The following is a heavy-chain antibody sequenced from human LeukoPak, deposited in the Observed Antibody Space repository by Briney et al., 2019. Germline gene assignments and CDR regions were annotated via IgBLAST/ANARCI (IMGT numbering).Heavy chain of an antibody. CDR3: ATVVTPLRLGEGHYYYYYMDV. Sequence: SVKVSCKASGGTFSSYAISWVRQAPGQGLEWMGGIIPIFGTANYAQKFQGRVTITTDESTSTAYMELSSLRSEDTAVYYCATVVTPLRLGEGHYYYYYMDVWGKGTTVTVSS. CDR2: IIPIFGTA. CDR1: GGTFSSYA. V-gene: IGHV1-69*05. J-gene: IGHJ6*03. D-gene: IGHD3-16*01.